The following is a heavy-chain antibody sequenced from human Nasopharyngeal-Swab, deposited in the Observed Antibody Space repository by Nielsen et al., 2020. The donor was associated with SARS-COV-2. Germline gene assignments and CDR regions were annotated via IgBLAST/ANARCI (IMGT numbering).Heavy chain of an antibody. CDR3: AHSGSGYRNADAFDI. CDR1: GFSLSTSGVG. D-gene: IGHD5-12*01. V-gene: IGHV2-5*02. J-gene: IGHJ3*02. CDR2: IYWDDDK. Sequence: SGPTLVHPTQTLTLTCIFSGFSLSTSGVGVGWIRQPPGKALEWLALIYWDDDKRYSPSLKSRLTITKDTSKNQVVLTRTNMDPVDTATYYCAHSGSGYRNADAFDIWGQGTMVTVSS.